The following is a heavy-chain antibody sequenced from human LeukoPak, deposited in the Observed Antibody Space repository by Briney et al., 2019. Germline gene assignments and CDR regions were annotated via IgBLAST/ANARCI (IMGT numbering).Heavy chain of an antibody. V-gene: IGHV4-59*08. J-gene: IGHJ4*02. D-gene: IGHD2-2*02. CDR1: GGSISSYY. CDR2: LYYSWIN. CDR3: ARLNTYVRAFDY. Sequence: AETLSLTCNVSGGSISSYYWSWVRQPPGKGLEWIGYLYYSWININNPSLKSRVTISVDTSNNQVSLKLSSLTAADTAVYSCARLNTYVRAFDYWGQETLVTVPS.